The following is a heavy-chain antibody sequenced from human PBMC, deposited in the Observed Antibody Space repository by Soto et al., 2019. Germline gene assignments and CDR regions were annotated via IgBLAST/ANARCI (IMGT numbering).Heavy chain of an antibody. Sequence: QVQLVESGGGVVQPGRPLRLSCAASGFTFNNYAIHWVRQAPGKGLEWVAFISYDGSSKYYADSVTGRFTISRDNSRNTLYLQMNSLRAEDTAVYYCARGDGYIYGNTFDSWGQGNLVTVSS. CDR2: ISYDGSSK. V-gene: IGHV3-30-3*01. J-gene: IGHJ4*02. D-gene: IGHD5-18*01. CDR1: GFTFNNYA. CDR3: ARGDGYIYGNTFDS.